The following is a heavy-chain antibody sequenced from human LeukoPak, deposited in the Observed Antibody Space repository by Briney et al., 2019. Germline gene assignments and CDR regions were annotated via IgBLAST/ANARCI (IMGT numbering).Heavy chain of an antibody. CDR3: ATLGETAMVKLYYFDY. V-gene: IGHV1-69*13. D-gene: IGHD5-18*01. CDR1: GGTFSSYA. Sequence: ASVKVSCKASGGTFSSYAISCVRQAPGQGLEWMGGIIPIFGTANYAQRFQGRVTITADESTSTAYMELSSLRSEDTAVYYCATLGETAMVKLYYFDYWGQGTLVTVSS. J-gene: IGHJ4*02. CDR2: IIPIFGTA.